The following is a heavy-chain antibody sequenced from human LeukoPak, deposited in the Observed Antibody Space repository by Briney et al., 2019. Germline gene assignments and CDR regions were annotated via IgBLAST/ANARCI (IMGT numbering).Heavy chain of an antibody. V-gene: IGHV1-8*01. CDR3: ARGRSNGNVDF. CDR2: MHPNSGDT. D-gene: IGHD2-8*01. CDR1: GYTFTGYD. Sequence: ASVKVSCKTSGYTFTGYDINWVRQAAGQGFEWMGWMHPNSGDTGYAHNLQGRITITRDSSTATVFMELSSLRSEDTAMYYCARGRSNGNVDFWGQGTLVTVSS. J-gene: IGHJ4*02.